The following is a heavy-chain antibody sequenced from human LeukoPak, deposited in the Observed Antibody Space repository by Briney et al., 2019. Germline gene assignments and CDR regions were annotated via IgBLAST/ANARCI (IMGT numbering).Heavy chain of an antibody. CDR2: VYHTGTS. Sequence: SETLSLTCSVSGASINDYYWTWIRQPPGKGLEWIGYVYHTGTSGYHPSLKSRVAMSLDTSKNQVSLKLSSVTAADTAVYFCTRVVNGGHFDYWGQGTLVTVSS. J-gene: IGHJ4*02. CDR1: GASINDYY. V-gene: IGHV4-59*01. D-gene: IGHD2-8*01. CDR3: TRVVNGGHFDY.